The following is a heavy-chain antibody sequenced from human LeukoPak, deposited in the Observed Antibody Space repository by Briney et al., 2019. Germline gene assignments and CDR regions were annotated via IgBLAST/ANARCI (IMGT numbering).Heavy chain of an antibody. CDR3: ARDRGVVVPAALDY. Sequence: SETLSLTCTVSGGSISSGSYYWSWIRQPAGKGLEWIGRIYTSGSTNYNPSLKSRVTISVDTSKNQFSLKLSSVTAADTAVYYCARDRGVVVPAALDYWGQGTLVTVSS. CDR2: IYTSGST. CDR1: GGSISSGSYY. D-gene: IGHD2-2*01. V-gene: IGHV4-61*02. J-gene: IGHJ4*02.